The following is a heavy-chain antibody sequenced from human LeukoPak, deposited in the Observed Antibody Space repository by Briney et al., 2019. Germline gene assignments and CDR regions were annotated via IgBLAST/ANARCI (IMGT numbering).Heavy chain of an antibody. CDR1: GYTFTGYY. CDR3: AREPGGATTEYYFDY. J-gene: IGHJ4*02. D-gene: IGHD1-26*01. Sequence: ASVKVSCKASGYTFTGYYMHWVRQAPGQGLEWMGWINPNSGGTNYAQKFQGRVTMTRDTSISTAYMELSRLRSDDTAVYYCAREPGGATTEYYFDYWGQGTLVTVSS. V-gene: IGHV1-2*02. CDR2: INPNSGGT.